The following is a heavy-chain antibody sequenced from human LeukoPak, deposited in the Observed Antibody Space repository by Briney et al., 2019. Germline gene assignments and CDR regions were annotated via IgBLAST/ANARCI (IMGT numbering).Heavy chain of an antibody. CDR1: GFTFSSYA. D-gene: IGHD3-3*01. CDR3: AKVKNYDFWSGYRPDY. V-gene: IGHV3-23*01. CDR2: ISGSGGST. J-gene: IGHJ4*02. Sequence: QAGGSLRLSCAASGFTFSSYAMSWVRQAPGKGLEWVSAISGSGGSTYYADSVKGRFTISRDNSKNTLYLQMNSLRAEDTAVYYCAKVKNYDFWSGYRPDYWGQGTLVTVSS.